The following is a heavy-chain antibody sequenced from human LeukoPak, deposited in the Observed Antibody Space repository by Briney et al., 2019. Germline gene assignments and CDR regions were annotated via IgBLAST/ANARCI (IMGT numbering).Heavy chain of an antibody. Sequence: PGGSLRLSCAASGFTFSSYAMHWVRQAPGKGLEWVAVISYDGSNKYYADSVKGRFTISRDNSKNTLYLQMNSLRAEDTAVYYCAKEYPQEGTNCCYYFDYWGQGTLVTVSS. CDR2: ISYDGSNK. V-gene: IGHV3-30-3*01. CDR1: GFTFSSYA. D-gene: IGHD2-2*01. J-gene: IGHJ4*02. CDR3: AKEYPQEGTNCCYYFDY.